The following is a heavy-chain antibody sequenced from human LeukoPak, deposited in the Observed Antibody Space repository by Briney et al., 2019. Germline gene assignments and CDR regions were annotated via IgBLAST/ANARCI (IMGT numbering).Heavy chain of an antibody. Sequence: EGSLRLSCAASGFTFSSYEMNWVRQAPGKGLEWVSYIGSSGSPIYYADSVKGRFTISRDNAKNSLFLQMSSLRAEDTAVYYCARTFDSWGQGTLVTVSS. J-gene: IGHJ4*02. CDR2: IGSSGSPI. CDR1: GFTFSSYE. CDR3: ARTFDS. V-gene: IGHV3-48*03.